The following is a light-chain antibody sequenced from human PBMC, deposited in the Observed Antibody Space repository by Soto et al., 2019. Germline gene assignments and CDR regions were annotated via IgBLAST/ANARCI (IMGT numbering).Light chain of an antibody. Sequence: QSARTQPASVSRSPGQSITISCTGTSSDVGGYNYVSWYQQHPGKAPKLIIYGVSNRPSGVSNRFSGSKSGNTASLTISGLQAEDETDYYCSSYRGSSTVVFGGGTKLTVL. J-gene: IGLJ2*01. V-gene: IGLV2-14*01. CDR2: GVS. CDR1: SSDVGGYNY. CDR3: SSYRGSSTVV.